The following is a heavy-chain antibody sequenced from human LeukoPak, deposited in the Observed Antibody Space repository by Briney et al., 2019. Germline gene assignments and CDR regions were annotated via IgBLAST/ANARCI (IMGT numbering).Heavy chain of an antibody. Sequence: GESLKISCKVSGYSFTSFWIGWVRQMPGKGLEWMGIIYPADSDTRYSPSFQGQVTISADKSISTAYLQWSSLKASDTAMYYCVRPKEFGELSSWFDPWGQGTLVTVSS. CDR2: IYPADSDT. V-gene: IGHV5-51*01. CDR1: GYSFTSFW. D-gene: IGHD3-10*01. J-gene: IGHJ5*02. CDR3: VRPKEFGELSSWFDP.